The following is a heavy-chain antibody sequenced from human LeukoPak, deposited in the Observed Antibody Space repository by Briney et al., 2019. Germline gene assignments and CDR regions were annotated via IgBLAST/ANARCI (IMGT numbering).Heavy chain of an antibody. D-gene: IGHD1-26*01. Sequence: VASVKVSCEASGGAFSGVAISWVRQAPGQGLEWMGGIIPIFGTANSAPKFRCRFTITADESTSTAYMELTSLRSEDTAVYYCALGGSYFDYWGQGTLVTVSS. J-gene: IGHJ4*02. V-gene: IGHV1-69*13. CDR3: ALGGSYFDY. CDR1: GGAFSGVA. CDR2: IIPIFGTA.